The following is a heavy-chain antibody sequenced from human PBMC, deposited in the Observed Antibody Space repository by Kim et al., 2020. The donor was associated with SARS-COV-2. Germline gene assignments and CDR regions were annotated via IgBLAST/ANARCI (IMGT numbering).Heavy chain of an antibody. J-gene: IGHJ4*02. CDR3: ARAESVVVAATTFDY. CDR1: GSSISSGYY. Sequence: SETLSLTCTVSGSSISSGYYWGWIRQPPGKGLEWIGSIYHSGSTYYNPSLKSRVTISVDTSKNQFSLKLSSVTAADTAVYYCARAESVVVAATTFDYWGQGTLVTVSS. V-gene: IGHV4-38-2*02. D-gene: IGHD2-15*01. CDR2: IYHSGST.